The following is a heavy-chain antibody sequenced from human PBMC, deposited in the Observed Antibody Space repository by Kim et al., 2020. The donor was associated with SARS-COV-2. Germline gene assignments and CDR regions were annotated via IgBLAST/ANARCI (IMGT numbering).Heavy chain of an antibody. CDR3: AKGVGVNILGCFDP. J-gene: IGHJ5*02. CDR1: GFTFSTSA. Sequence: GGSLRLSCAAFGFTFSTSAMTWVRQAPGKGLEWVSGISASGSSTYYADSVKGRFTISRDNSKNTLYMQMSSLRAEDTDIYYCAKGVGVNILGCFDPWGQGTLVTVSS. D-gene: IGHD3-10*01. CDR2: ISASGSST. V-gene: IGHV3-23*01.